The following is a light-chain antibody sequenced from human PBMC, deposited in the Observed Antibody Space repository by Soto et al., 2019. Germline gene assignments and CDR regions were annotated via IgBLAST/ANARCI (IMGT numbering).Light chain of an antibody. V-gene: IGKV3-20*01. Sequence: EIVLTQSPGTLSLSPGERATLSCRASQSVSSSYLAWYQQKPGEAPRLLIYGASSRDTGIPDRCSGGGSGTNCTLTISSLEHEDVSVDYCQQYDGSPWTFGQGTKVDIK. J-gene: IGKJ1*01. CDR3: QQYDGSPWT. CDR1: QSVSSSY. CDR2: GAS.